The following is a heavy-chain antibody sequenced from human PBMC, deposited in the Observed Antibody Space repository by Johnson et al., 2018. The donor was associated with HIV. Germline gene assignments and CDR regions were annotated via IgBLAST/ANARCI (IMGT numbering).Heavy chain of an antibody. D-gene: IGHD3-10*01. V-gene: IGHV3-11*04. CDR2: ISSSGSTI. CDR3: AIGRGEFPRHAFDI. Sequence: VQLVESGGGLVKPGGSLRLSCAASGFTFSDYYMSWIRQAPGKGLEWVSYISSSGSTIYYADSVKGRFTISKDNSRNTLFLHMNSLRADDTAVYYCAIGRGEFPRHAFDIWGQGTMVTVSS. J-gene: IGHJ3*02. CDR1: GFTFSDYY.